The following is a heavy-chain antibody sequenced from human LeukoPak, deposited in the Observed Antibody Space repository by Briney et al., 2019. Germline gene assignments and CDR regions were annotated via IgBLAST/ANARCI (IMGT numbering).Heavy chain of an antibody. J-gene: IGHJ4*02. CDR3: ARLGAARSLPYFDY. CDR2: IYYSGST. CDR1: GGSISSGGYY. V-gene: IGHV4-31*03. Sequence: SQTLSLTCTVSGGSISSGGYYWSWIRQHPGKGLEWIGYIYYSGSTYYNPSPKSRVTISVDTSKNQFSLKLSSVTAADTAVYYCARLGAARSLPYFDYWGQGTLVTVSS. D-gene: IGHD6-6*01.